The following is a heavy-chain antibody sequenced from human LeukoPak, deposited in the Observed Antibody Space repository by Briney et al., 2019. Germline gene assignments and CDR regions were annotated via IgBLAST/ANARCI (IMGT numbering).Heavy chain of an antibody. CDR3: ARAPRAALLFDP. D-gene: IGHD6-13*01. J-gene: IGHJ5*02. CDR1: GYTFTGYY. CDR2: INPNRGGT. Sequence: ASVKVSCEASGYTFTGYYMHWVRQAPGQGLEWMGWINPNRGGTNYAQKFQGRVTMTRDTSISTAYMELSRLRSDDTAVYYCARAPRAALLFDPWGQGTLVTVSS. V-gene: IGHV1-2*02.